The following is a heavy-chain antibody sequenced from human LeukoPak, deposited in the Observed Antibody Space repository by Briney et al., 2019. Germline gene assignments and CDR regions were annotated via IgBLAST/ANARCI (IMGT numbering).Heavy chain of an antibody. CDR1: GFTFSTYG. CDR3: ARAYPSGYDY. CDR2: ISHTSDAI. Sequence: GGSLRLSCAASGFTFSTYGMNWVRQAPGKGLEWVSYISHTSDAIYYPDSVKGRFTISRDNAKNSLYLQMNSLRDEDTAVYYCARAYPSGYDYWGQGTLVTVSS. J-gene: IGHJ4*02. D-gene: IGHD3-22*01. V-gene: IGHV3-48*02.